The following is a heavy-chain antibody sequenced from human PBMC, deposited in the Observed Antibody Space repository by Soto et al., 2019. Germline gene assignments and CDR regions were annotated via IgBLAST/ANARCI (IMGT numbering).Heavy chain of an antibody. CDR3: ARDSGDPYFDY. Sequence: GGSLRLSCAASGFTFSSYGMHWVRQAPGKGLEWVAVIWYDGSNKYYADSVKGRFTISRDNSKNTLYLQMNSLRAEDTAVYYCARDSGDPYFDYWGQGTLVTVSS. J-gene: IGHJ4*02. V-gene: IGHV3-33*01. CDR2: IWYDGSNK. CDR1: GFTFSSYG.